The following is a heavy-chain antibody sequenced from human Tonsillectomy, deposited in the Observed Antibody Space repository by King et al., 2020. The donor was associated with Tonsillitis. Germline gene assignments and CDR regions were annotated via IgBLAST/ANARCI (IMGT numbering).Heavy chain of an antibody. Sequence: VQLVESGGGLVQPGGSLRLSCSASGFTFRSFVMHWVRQAPGKGLEYVSAISSNGQSTYYADSVRGRFTISRDNSKNTLFLQMGSLRAEDTAVFYCVKDRLWFGELLYVSAFDIWGQGTMVTVSS. J-gene: IGHJ3*02. V-gene: IGHV3-64D*06. CDR3: VKDRLWFGELLYVSAFDI. CDR2: ISSNGQST. CDR1: GFTFRSFV. D-gene: IGHD3-10*01.